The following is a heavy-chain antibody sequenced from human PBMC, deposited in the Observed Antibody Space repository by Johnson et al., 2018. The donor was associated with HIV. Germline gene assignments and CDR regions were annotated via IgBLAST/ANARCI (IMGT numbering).Heavy chain of an antibody. J-gene: IGHJ3*02. D-gene: IGHD2-15*01. CDR3: ARSQVAATSEGAFDI. V-gene: IGHV3-66*01. CDR1: GFTFSSYA. CDR2: IYSGGST. Sequence: MQLVESGGGLVQPGGSLRLSCAASGFTFSSYAMSWVRQAPGKGLEWVSVIYSGGSTYYADSVKGRFTISRDNSKNTLYLQMNSLRAEDTAVYYCARSQVAATSEGAFDIWGQGTMVTVSS.